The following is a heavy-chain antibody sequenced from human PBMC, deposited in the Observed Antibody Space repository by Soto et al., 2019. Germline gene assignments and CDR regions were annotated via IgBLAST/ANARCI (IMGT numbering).Heavy chain of an antibody. CDR2: ISGSGGST. D-gene: IGHD6-13*01. J-gene: IGHJ4*02. V-gene: IGHV3-23*01. CDR3: AKGARIAAAVHRDYFDY. CDR1: GFTFSSYA. Sequence: GSLRLSCAASGFTFSSYAMSWVRQAPGKGLEWVSAISGSGGSTYYADSVKGRFTISRDNSKNTLYLQMNSLRAEDTAVYYCAKGARIAAAVHRDYFDYWGQGTLVTVSS.